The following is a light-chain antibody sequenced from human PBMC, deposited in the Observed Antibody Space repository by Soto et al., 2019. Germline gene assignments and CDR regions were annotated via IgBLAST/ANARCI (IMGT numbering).Light chain of an antibody. V-gene: IGKV1-8*01. Sequence: AIRMTQSPSSFSASTGDRVTITCRASQGISSYLAWYQQKPGKAPKLLIYAASTLQSGVPSRFSGSGSGTDFTLTISCLQSEDFATYYCQQYYSCPRVTFGPGTKVDIK. CDR3: QQYYSCPRVT. J-gene: IGKJ3*01. CDR1: QGISSY. CDR2: AAS.